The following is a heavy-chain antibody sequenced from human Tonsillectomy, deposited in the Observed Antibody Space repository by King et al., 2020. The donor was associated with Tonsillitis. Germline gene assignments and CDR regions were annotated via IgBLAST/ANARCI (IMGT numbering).Heavy chain of an antibody. J-gene: IGHJ4*02. Sequence: QVQLQESGGGVVQPGRSLRLSCATSGFTFTNHGMHWVRQAPGKGLEWVAALSSAGTNEYYADSVKGRFTISRDTSKNTLYLQMHSLRAEDSAVYYCARLEYWGRGTLVTVSS. CDR2: LSSAGTNE. V-gene: IGHV3-33*05. CDR1: GFTFTNHG. CDR3: ARLEY.